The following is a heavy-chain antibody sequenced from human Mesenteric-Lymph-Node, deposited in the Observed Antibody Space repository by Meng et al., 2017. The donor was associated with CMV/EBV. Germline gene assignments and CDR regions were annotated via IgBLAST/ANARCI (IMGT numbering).Heavy chain of an antibody. V-gene: IGHV1-2*02. J-gene: IGHJ6*02. CDR3: ARVGSGTTWDYNYYYGMDV. D-gene: IGHD1-1*01. CDR2: MNSNSGNT. CDR1: GDTFTGYY. Sequence: ASVKVSCKASGDTFTGYYVHWVRQAPGQGLEWMGWMNSNSGNTGYAQKFQGRVTMTRDTSVSTAYMELSRLTCDDTAVYYCARVGSGTTWDYNYYYGMDVWGQGTTVTVSS.